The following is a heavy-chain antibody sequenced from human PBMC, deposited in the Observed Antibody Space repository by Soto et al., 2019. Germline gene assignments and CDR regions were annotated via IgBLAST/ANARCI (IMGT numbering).Heavy chain of an antibody. D-gene: IGHD3-22*01. CDR1: GGSISSYY. Sequence: PSETLSLTCTVSGGSISSYYWSWIRQPPGKGLEWIGYIYYSGSTNYNPSLKSRVTISVDTSKNQFSLKLSSVTAADTAVYYCASGPHYYDSSGYYLPFDYWGQGTLVTVSS. CDR3: ASGPHYYDSSGYYLPFDY. J-gene: IGHJ4*02. V-gene: IGHV4-59*01. CDR2: IYYSGST.